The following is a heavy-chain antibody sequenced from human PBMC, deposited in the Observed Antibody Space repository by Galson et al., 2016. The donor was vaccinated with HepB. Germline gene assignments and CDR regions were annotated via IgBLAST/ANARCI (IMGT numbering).Heavy chain of an antibody. J-gene: IGHJ5*02. CDR3: ARDSLWSNGWHDCFDP. D-gene: IGHD2-21*01. CDR1: GVSMNNYY. Sequence: TLSLTCSVSGVSMNNYYWSWIRQAAGGGLEWIGRIYASGSTNYNPSLKSRVTISVDTSKNQFSLSVTSVTATDTAVYYCARDSLWSNGWHDCFDPWGQGTLVTVSS. CDR2: IYASGST. V-gene: IGHV4-4*07.